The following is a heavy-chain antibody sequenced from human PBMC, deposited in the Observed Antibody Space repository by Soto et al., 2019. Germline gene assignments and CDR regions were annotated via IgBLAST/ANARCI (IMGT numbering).Heavy chain of an antibody. Sequence: GGSLRLSCAASGFTFSSYAMSWVRQAPGKGLEWVSVITGSGGSTKYADSVIGRFTISRDNSKNTLYLQMNSLRAEDTAVYYCAKGVQTGTYYYYYGMDVWGQGTTVTVSS. CDR1: GFTFSSYA. D-gene: IGHD1-1*01. V-gene: IGHV3-23*01. CDR3: AKGVQTGTYYYYYGMDV. CDR2: ITGSGGST. J-gene: IGHJ6*02.